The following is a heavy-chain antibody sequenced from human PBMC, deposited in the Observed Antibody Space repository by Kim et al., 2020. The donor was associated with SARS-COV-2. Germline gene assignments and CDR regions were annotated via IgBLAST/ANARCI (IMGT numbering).Heavy chain of an antibody. J-gene: IGHJ4*02. CDR1: GYSFTSYW. CDR2: IDPSDSYT. Sequence: GEFLKISCKGSGYSFTSYWISRVRQMLGKGLEWMGRIDPSDSYTNYSPSFQGHVTISADKSISTAYLQWSSLKASDTAMYYCARSPKDIVVVPAPNYFDYWGQGTLVTVSS. D-gene: IGHD2-2*01. CDR3: ARSPKDIVVVPAPNYFDY. V-gene: IGHV5-10-1*01.